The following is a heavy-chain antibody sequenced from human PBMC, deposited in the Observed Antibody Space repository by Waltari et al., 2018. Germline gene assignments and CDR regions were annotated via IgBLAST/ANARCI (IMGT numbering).Heavy chain of an antibody. J-gene: IGHJ4*02. CDR3: AKEGVGATTLLAIFDY. D-gene: IGHD1-26*01. Sequence: EVQLVESGGGLVQPGGSLRLSCAASGFTFSSYALKWVPHAPGKGLEWVSAIIGSGGSTYYADSVKGRFTISRDNSKNTLYLQMNGLRAEDTAVYYCAKEGVGATTLLAIFDYWGQGTLVPVSS. CDR2: IIGSGGST. V-gene: IGHV3-23*04. CDR1: GFTFSSYA.